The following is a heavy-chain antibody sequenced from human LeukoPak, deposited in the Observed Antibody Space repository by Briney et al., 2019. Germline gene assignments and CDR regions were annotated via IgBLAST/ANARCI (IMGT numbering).Heavy chain of an antibody. D-gene: IGHD1-26*01. Sequence: SETLSLTCAVSGDSISSGYYWGWIRQPPGKGLEWIGSIYYSGTTRYNPSLKSRVTISVDTSKNQFSLTLSSVTAADTAVYYCARLGYSGSYYKGWYFDLGGRGTLVTVSS. V-gene: IGHV4-38-2*01. J-gene: IGHJ2*01. CDR2: IYYSGTT. CDR3: ARLGYSGSYYKGWYFDL. CDR1: GDSISSGYY.